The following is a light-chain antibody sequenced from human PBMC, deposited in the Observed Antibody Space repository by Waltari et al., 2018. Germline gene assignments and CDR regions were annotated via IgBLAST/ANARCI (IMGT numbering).Light chain of an antibody. J-gene: IGLJ2*01. V-gene: IGLV2-14*03. Sequence: QSALTQPASVSGSPGQSITISCTGTSSDVGGYHYVSWYQQHPGRAPKVMIYDVSNRPSGGSNRFSGSKTGNTASLTISELQAEDEADYYCSSCTGSSTLVFGGGTKLTVL. CDR3: SSCTGSSTLV. CDR1: SSDVGGYHY. CDR2: DVS.